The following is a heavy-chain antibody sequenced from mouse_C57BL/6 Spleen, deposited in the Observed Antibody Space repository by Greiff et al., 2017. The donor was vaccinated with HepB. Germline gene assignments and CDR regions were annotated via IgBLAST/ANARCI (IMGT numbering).Heavy chain of an antibody. V-gene: IGHV5-17*01. CDR3: AHRSGCGVDY. CDR2: ISSGSSNI. D-gene: IGHD3-2*02. J-gene: IGHJ2*01. Sequence: EVLLVQSGAGLVKPGGSLKLSCAASGFTFSDYGMHWVRQAPEKGLEWVAYISSGSSNIYYADTVKGRFTISRDKATNTLYLQLSSLRSEDTAMYYCAHRSGCGVDYWGQGTTLTVSS. CDR1: GFTFSDYG.